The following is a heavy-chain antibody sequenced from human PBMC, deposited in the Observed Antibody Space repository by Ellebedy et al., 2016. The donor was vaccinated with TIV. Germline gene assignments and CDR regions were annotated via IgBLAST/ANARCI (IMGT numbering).Heavy chain of an antibody. V-gene: IGHV3-7*01. D-gene: IGHD6-19*01. CDR1: GFTFSNYW. J-gene: IGHJ4*02. CDR3: AIDQWLGRAYYFDS. Sequence: GESLKISCGTSGFTFSNYWMTWVRQAPGKGLEWVANIKQDGSEKYYVDSVKGRFSISRDNTKNSLYLQMNSLTDEDTAVYYCAIDQWLGRAYYFDSWGQGTLVTVSS. CDR2: IKQDGSEK.